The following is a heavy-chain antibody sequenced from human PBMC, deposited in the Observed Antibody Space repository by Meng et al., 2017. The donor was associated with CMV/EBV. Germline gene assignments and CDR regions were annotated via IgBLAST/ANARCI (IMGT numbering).Heavy chain of an antibody. J-gene: IGHJ4*02. CDR1: GYTSTSYD. D-gene: IGHD6-13*01. Sequence: ASVKVSCKASGYTSTSYDINWVRQATGQGLEWMGWMNPNSGNTGYAQKFQGRVTITRNTSISTVYMELSSLRSEDTAVYYCARNPGRGIAAAGYWGQGTLVTVSS. CDR2: MNPNSGNT. CDR3: ARNPGRGIAAAGY. V-gene: IGHV1-8*03.